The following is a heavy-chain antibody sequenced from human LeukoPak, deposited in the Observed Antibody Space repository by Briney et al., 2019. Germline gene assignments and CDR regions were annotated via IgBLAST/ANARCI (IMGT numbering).Heavy chain of an antibody. Sequence: GGSLRLPCAASGFTFSDYWMQWVHQAPGKGLEWVANINYHGNENYLLDSVKGRFTISRDNAKNSLFLQMNSLRVEDTAVFYCTRGDPDYWGLGTLATVSS. V-gene: IGHV3-7*01. J-gene: IGHJ4*02. CDR3: TRGDPDY. CDR2: INYHGNEN. CDR1: GFTFSDYW. D-gene: IGHD2-21*02.